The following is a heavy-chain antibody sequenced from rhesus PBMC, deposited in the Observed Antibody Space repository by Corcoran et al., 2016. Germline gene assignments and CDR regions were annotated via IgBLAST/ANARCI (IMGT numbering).Heavy chain of an antibody. V-gene: IGHV5-43*01. CDR3: AKDAGDY. CDR1: GYSFTGSW. Sequence: EVQLVQSGAEVKRPGESLRISCKTSGYSFTGSWISWVRQMPGKGLEWMGTFLPDDSDTRYSPSFQDQVTLSADKSISTAYLQWSSLKASDTATYYCAKDAGDYWGQGVLVTVSS. CDR2: FLPDDSDT. J-gene: IGHJ4*01.